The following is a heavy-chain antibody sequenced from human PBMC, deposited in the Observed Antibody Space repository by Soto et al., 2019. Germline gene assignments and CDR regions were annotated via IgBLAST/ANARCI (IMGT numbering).Heavy chain of an antibody. Sequence: EVQLLESGGGLVQPGGSLRLSCAASGFTFSSYAMSWVRQAPVKGLKWVSGINGSGGSTYYADYVKGRFTISRDNSKNTVYNQINSLREADTAVYYCSKDHYGAFDSWGRGTMVTVSS. D-gene: IGHD3-16*01. CDR3: SKDHYGAFDS. V-gene: IGHV3-23*01. CDR1: GFTFSSYA. CDR2: INGSGGST. J-gene: IGHJ3*02.